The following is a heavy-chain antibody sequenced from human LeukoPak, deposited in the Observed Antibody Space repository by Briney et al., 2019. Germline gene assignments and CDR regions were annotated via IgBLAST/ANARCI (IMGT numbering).Heavy chain of an antibody. V-gene: IGHV4-34*01. D-gene: IGHD2/OR15-2a*01. J-gene: IGHJ4*02. Sequence: SETLSLTCAVYGGSFSGYYWSWIRQPPGKGLEWIGEINHSGSTNYNPSLKSRVTISVDTSKNQFSLKLSSVTAADTAVYYCARGHPRRIWGQGTLVTVSS. CDR2: INHSGST. CDR1: GGSFSGYY. CDR3: ARGHPRRI.